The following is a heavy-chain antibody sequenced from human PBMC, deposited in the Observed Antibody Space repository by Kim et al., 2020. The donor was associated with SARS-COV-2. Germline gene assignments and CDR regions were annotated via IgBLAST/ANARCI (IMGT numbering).Heavy chain of an antibody. J-gene: IGHJ4*02. CDR1: GYTFTSYD. CDR2: MNPNSGNT. Sequence: ASVKVSCKASGYTFTSYDINWVRQATGQGLEWMGWMNPNSGNTGYAQKFQGRVTMTRNTSISTAYMELSSLRSEDTAVYYCARVVAGTADFDYWGQGTLVTVSS. D-gene: IGHD6-19*01. CDR3: ARVVAGTADFDY. V-gene: IGHV1-8*01.